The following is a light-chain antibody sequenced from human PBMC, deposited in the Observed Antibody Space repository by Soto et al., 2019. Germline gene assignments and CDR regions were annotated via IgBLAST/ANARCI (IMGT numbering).Light chain of an antibody. CDR1: QSITIW. CDR2: DAS. J-gene: IGKJ1*01. V-gene: IGKV1-5*01. Sequence: DIQMTQSPSTLSASVGDRVIITCRASQSITIWLAWYQQKPGKAPKLLIFDASSLESGVPSRFSGSGSGTEFTLTISSLQPDDFATYYCQHYNSYSWTFGQGTKVEIK. CDR3: QHYNSYSWT.